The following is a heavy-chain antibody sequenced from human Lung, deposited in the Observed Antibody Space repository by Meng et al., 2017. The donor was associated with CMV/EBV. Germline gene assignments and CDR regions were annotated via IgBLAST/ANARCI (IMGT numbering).Heavy chain of an antibody. CDR3: ARADIVVVPAASGGAYYYYGLDV. Sequence: SXXVSCKASGGTFSSYAISWVRQAPGQGLEWMGGIIPIFGTANYAQKFQGRVTITTDESTSTAYMELSSLRSEDTAVYYCARADIVVVPAASGGAYYYYGLDVWGQGTRVTVS. CDR2: IIPIFGTA. D-gene: IGHD2-2*01. V-gene: IGHV1-69*05. CDR1: GGTFSSYA. J-gene: IGHJ6*02.